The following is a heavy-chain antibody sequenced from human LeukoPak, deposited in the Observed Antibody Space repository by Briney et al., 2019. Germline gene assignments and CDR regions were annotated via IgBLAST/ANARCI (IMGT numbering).Heavy chain of an antibody. V-gene: IGHV3-30-3*01. D-gene: IGHD3-10*01. CDR2: ISYDGSNK. CDR3: ARGSAYYYGSGVAFDP. Sequence: NLGGSLRLSCAASGFTFSSYAMHWVRQAPGKGLEWVAVISYDGSNKYYADSVKGRFTISRDNSKNTLYLQMNSLRAEDTAVYYCARGSAYYYGSGVAFDPWGQGTLVTVSS. J-gene: IGHJ5*02. CDR1: GFTFSSYA.